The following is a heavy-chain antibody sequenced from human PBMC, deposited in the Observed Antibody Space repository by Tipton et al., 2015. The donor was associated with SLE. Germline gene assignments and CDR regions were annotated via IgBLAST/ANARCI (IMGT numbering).Heavy chain of an antibody. D-gene: IGHD2-21*01. V-gene: IGHV4-34*01. J-gene: IGHJ3*02. CDR3: AREGYCGGDCSLSDAFDI. CDR2: INHSGST. CDR1: GGSFSGYY. Sequence: TLSLTCAVYGGSFSGYYWSWIRQPPGKGLEWIGEINHSGSTNYNPSLKSRVTISVDTSKNQFSLKLSSVTAADTAVYYCAREGYCGGDCSLSDAFDIWGQGTMVTVSS.